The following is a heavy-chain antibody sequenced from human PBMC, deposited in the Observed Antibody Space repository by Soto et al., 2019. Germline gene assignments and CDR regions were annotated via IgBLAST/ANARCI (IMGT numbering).Heavy chain of an antibody. J-gene: IGHJ3*02. CDR3: ARRPLECSSSWYCAFDI. D-gene: IGHD6-13*01. CDR2: IYYSGST. CDR1: GGSISSSSYY. Sequence: TPSETLSLTCTVSGGSISSSSYYWGWIRQPPGKGLEWIGSIYYSGSTYYNPSLKSRVTISVDTSKNQFSLKLSSVTAADTAVYYCARRPLECSSSWYCAFDIWGQGTMVTVSS. V-gene: IGHV4-39*01.